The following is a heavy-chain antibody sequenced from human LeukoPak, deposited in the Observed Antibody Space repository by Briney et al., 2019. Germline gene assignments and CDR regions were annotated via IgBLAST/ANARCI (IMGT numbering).Heavy chain of an antibody. CDR3: ARRFVAVTTFGSSCYFYY. D-gene: IGHD3-16*01. J-gene: IGHJ4*02. CDR2: IKTDGSDT. V-gene: IGHV3-74*01. Sequence: GGSLRLSCATSGFTFSNYWMHWVRQAPGKGLVWVSRIKTDGSDTSYADSVKGRSAISRDNGKNTLYLQMNSLRAEDTAVYYCARRFVAVTTFGSSCYFYYWGRGTLVTVSS. CDR1: GFTFSNYW.